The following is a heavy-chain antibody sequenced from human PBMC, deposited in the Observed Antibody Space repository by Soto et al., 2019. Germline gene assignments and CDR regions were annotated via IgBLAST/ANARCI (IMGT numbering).Heavy chain of an antibody. J-gene: IGHJ5*02. V-gene: IGHV4-30-4*01. CDR3: ARDQYSGYDFAL. CDR1: GASVAAGSYY. D-gene: IGHD5-12*01. CDR2: IPSRGRP. Sequence: TLSLTCSVSGASVAAGSYYWSWLRQPPGKGLEWIGYIPSRGRPFYNPSLMSRGTISADTSKNQLSLQLTSVTAADTAVYYCARDQYSGYDFALWGQGTLVTVSS.